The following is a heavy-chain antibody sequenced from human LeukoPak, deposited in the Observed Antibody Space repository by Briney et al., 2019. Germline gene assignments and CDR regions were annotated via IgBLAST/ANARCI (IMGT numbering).Heavy chain of an antibody. CDR1: GFTFSNYG. CDR2: IWHDGSNK. Sequence: GGSLRLSCAASGFTFSNYGMHWVRQAPGKGLEWVAVIWHDGSNKYYADSVRGRFTISRDNSKNTLYLQMNSLRAEDSAVYYCANNFDYWGQGTLVTVSS. CDR3: ANNFDY. V-gene: IGHV3-33*06. J-gene: IGHJ4*02.